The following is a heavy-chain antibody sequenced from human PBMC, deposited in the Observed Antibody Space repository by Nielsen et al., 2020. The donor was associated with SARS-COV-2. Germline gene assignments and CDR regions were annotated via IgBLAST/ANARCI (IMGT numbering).Heavy chain of an antibody. D-gene: IGHD6-13*01. CDR3: AKGARPGIAAANDY. Sequence: GGSLRLFCAASGFTFDDYAMHWVRQAPGKGLEWVSGISWNSGSIGYADSVKGRFTISRDNAKNSLYLQMNSLRAEDTALYYCAKGARPGIAAANDYWGQGTLVTVSS. CDR2: ISWNSGSI. J-gene: IGHJ4*02. CDR1: GFTFDDYA. V-gene: IGHV3-9*01.